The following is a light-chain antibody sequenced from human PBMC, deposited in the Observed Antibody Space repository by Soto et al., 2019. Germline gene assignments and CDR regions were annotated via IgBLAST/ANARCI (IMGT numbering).Light chain of an antibody. CDR1: QSVSSSY. V-gene: IGKV3-20*01. CDR3: QQYGSSPPVYT. Sequence: EIVLTQSPGTLSLSPGERATLSCRASQSVSSSYLAWYQQKPGQAPRLLIYGASSRATGIPDRFSGSGSGTDFTLTISRLAPEDFAVYYSQQYGSSPPVYTFGKGTKLEIK. J-gene: IGKJ2*01. CDR2: GAS.